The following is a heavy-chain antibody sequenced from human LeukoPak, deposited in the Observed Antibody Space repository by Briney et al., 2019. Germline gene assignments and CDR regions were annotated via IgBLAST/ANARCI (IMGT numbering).Heavy chain of an antibody. CDR2: ISYDGSNK. V-gene: IGHV3-30*04. CDR3: APRPGYSTAY. Sequence: PGRSLRLSCAASGFTFSSYAMHWVRQAPGKGLEWMAFISYDGSNKYYADSVKGRFTISRDNSKNTLYLQMNSLRAEDTAVYYCAPRPGYSTAYWGQGTLVTVSS. D-gene: IGHD6-13*01. J-gene: IGHJ4*02. CDR1: GFTFSSYA.